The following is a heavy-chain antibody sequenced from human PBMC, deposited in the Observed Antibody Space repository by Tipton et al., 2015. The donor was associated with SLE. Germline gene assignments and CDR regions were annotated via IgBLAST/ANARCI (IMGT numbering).Heavy chain of an antibody. Sequence: TLSLTCTVSGGSISSSSYYWGWIRQPPGKGLEWIGSIYYSGSTYYNPSLKSRVTISVDTSKNQFSLKLSSVPAADTAVYYCARHLRAATVTPLGYFDLWGPGTLVTVSS. CDR2: IYYSGST. V-gene: IGHV4-39*07. CDR1: GGSISSSSYY. D-gene: IGHD4-17*01. J-gene: IGHJ2*01. CDR3: ARHLRAATVTPLGYFDL.